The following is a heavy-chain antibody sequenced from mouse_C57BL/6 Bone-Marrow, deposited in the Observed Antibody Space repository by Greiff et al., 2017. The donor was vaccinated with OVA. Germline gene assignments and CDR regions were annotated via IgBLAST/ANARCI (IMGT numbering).Heavy chain of an antibody. CDR1: GYTFTSYW. Sequence: QVQLQQPGAELVKPGASVKLSCKASGYTFTSYWMQWVKQRPGQGLEWIGEIDPSDSYTNYNQKFKGKATLTVDTSSRPAYMQLSSLTSEDSAVYYCAREGYDGVYYAMDYWGQGTSVTVSS. CDR3: AREGYDGVYYAMDY. CDR2: IDPSDSYT. J-gene: IGHJ4*01. V-gene: IGHV1-50*01. D-gene: IGHD2-12*01.